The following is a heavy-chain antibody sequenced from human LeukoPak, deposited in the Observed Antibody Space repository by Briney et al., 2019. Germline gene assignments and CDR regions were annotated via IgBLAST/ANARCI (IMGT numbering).Heavy chain of an antibody. CDR2: IIPIFGTA. D-gene: IGHD7-27*01. CDR3: ARGSPSAGDGGALDI. Sequence: SVKVSCKASGGTFSSYAISRVRQAPGQGLEWMGGIIPIFGTANYAQKFQGRVTITTDESTSTAYMELSSLRSEDTAVYYCARGSPSAGDGGALDIWGQGTMVTVSS. J-gene: IGHJ3*02. V-gene: IGHV1-69*05. CDR1: GGTFSSYA.